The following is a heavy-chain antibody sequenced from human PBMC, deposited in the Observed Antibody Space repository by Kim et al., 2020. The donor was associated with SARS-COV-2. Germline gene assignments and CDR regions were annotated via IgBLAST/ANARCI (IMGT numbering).Heavy chain of an antibody. D-gene: IGHD1-26*01. CDR2: IKQDGSEK. Sequence: GGSLRLSCAASGFTFSSYWMSWVRQAPGKGLEWVANIKQDGSEKYYVDSVKGRFTISRDNAKNSLYLQMNSLRAEDTAVYYCARDFRWVEAPSYYYYGMDVWGQGTTVTVSS. CDR3: ARDFRWVEAPSYYYYGMDV. J-gene: IGHJ6*02. V-gene: IGHV3-7*01. CDR1: GFTFSSYW.